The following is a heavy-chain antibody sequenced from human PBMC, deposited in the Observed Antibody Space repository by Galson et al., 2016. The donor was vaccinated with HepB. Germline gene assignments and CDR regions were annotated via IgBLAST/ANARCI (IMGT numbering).Heavy chain of an antibody. Sequence: SETLSLTCTVSGGSISSYYWSWIRQPPGKGLDWIAYTYYSGSTNYNPSLKSRVTISLDTSKNQFSLTLISVTSADTAVYYWARDRAVAGTDHFDHWGQGTVVTVAS. V-gene: IGHV4-59*01. J-gene: IGHJ4*02. D-gene: IGHD6-19*01. CDR1: GGSISSYY. CDR2: TYYSGST. CDR3: ARDRAVAGTDHFDH.